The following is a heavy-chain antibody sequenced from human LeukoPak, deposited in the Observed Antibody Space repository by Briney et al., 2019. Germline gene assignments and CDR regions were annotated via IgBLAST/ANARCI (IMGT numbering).Heavy chain of an antibody. Sequence: SQTLSLTCTVSGGSISSGSYYWSWIRQPAGKGLEWIGRIYTSGSTNYNPSLKSRVTISVDTSKNQFSLKLSSVTAADTAVYYCARVSGSYPTEYFQHWGQGTLVTVSS. CDR1: GGSISSGSYY. J-gene: IGHJ1*01. CDR2: IYTSGST. V-gene: IGHV4-61*02. CDR3: ARVSGSYPTEYFQH. D-gene: IGHD1-26*01.